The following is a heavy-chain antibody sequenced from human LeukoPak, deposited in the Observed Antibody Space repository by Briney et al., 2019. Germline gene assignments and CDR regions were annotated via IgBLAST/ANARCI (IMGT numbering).Heavy chain of an antibody. CDR2: ISYDGSNK. Sequence: PGGSLRLSCAASGFTFTSYVMHWVRQAPGKGLQWVALISYDGSNKYYADSVKGRFTISRDNSKNTLYLQMNSLRAEDTAVYYCARPWGAAAGTFGFDPWGQGTLVTVSS. CDR1: GFTFTSYV. V-gene: IGHV3-30*03. D-gene: IGHD6-13*01. CDR3: ARPWGAAAGTFGFDP. J-gene: IGHJ5*02.